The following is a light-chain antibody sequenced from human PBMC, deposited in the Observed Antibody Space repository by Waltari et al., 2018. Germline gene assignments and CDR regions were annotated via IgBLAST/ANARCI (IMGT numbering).Light chain of an antibody. J-gene: IGLJ1*01. Sequence: QSALTPPASVSGSPGQSITISSTGTSSDVGGYNYVPCYQLHPGKAPKLMIEEVSTRPSGVSNRFAGSKSGNTASLTISGLQAEDEADYYCSSYTSSSTLYVFGTGTKVTVL. V-gene: IGLV2-14*01. CDR2: EVS. CDR3: SSYTSSSTLYV. CDR1: SSDVGGYNY.